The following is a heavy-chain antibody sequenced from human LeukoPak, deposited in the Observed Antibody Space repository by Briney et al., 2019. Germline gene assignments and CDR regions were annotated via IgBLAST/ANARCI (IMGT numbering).Heavy chain of an antibody. CDR1: GFTFSRYA. D-gene: IGHD1-26*01. V-gene: IGHV3-64*01. J-gene: IGHJ4*02. CDR3: VKDLSGSFSFDQ. Sequence: GGSLRLSCAASGFTFSRYAMHWVRQAPGKGLEYVSAISTNGGSTYYASSVKGRFTISRDNSKNTLYLQMVNLRPEDMAVYYCVKDLSGSFSFDQWGQGTLVTVSS. CDR2: ISTNGGST.